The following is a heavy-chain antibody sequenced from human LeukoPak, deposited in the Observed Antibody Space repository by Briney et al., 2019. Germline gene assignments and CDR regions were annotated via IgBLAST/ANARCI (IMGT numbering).Heavy chain of an antibody. D-gene: IGHD2-15*01. J-gene: IGHJ6*03. CDR2: INPNSGGT. V-gene: IGHV1-2*02. CDR3: ARGPQDIVVVVAANSGYMDV. Sequence: ASVKVSCKASGYTFTGYYMHWVRQAPGQGLEWVGWINPNSGGTNYAQKFQGRVTMTRDTSISTAYMELSRLRSDDTAVYYCARGPQDIVVVVAANSGYMDVWGKGTTVTVSS. CDR1: GYTFTGYY.